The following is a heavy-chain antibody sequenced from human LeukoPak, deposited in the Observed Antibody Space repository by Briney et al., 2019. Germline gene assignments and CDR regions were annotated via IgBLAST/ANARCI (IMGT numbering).Heavy chain of an antibody. CDR1: GFIFSRYG. D-gene: IGHD6-19*01. V-gene: IGHV3-23*01. CDR3: AKGQQWLVPEFDY. J-gene: IGHJ4*02. Sequence: QPGGSLRLSCAASGFIFSRYGMSWVRQAPGKGLEWVSAISGSGGTTYYADSVKGRFTISRDNSKNTVYLQMNSLRAEDTAVYYCAKGQQWLVPEFDYWGQGTLVTVSS. CDR2: ISGSGGTT.